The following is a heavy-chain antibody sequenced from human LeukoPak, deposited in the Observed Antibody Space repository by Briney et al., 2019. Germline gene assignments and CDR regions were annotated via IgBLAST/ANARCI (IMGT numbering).Heavy chain of an antibody. CDR1: GYSISNGYY. CDR2: IYHSGNS. J-gene: IGHJ4*02. Sequence: SETLSLTCTVSGYSISNGYYWGWIRQSPGQGLEWIVSIYHSGNSYYNPSLKSRIAISIDTSKNQFSLKLNSVTAADTAVYYCASNLYASGGYFAYWGQGILVTVSS. V-gene: IGHV4-38-2*02. CDR3: ASNLYASGGYFAY. D-gene: IGHD3-10*01.